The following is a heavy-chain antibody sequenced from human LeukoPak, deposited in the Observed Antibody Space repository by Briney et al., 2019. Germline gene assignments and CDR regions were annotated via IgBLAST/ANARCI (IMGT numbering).Heavy chain of an antibody. CDR1: GYTFTGYY. J-gene: IGHJ3*02. Sequence: GASVKVSCKASGYTFTGYYMHWVRQAPGQGLEWMGWINPNSGGTNYAQKFQGRVTMTRDTSISTAYMELSRLRSDDTAVYYCARGGYGNWNDLEAFDIWGQGTMVTVSS. V-gene: IGHV1-2*02. CDR2: INPNSGGT. D-gene: IGHD1-20*01. CDR3: ARGGYGNWNDLEAFDI.